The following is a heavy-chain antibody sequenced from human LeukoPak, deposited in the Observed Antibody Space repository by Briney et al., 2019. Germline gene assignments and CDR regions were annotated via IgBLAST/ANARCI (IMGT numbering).Heavy chain of an antibody. D-gene: IGHD4-17*01. J-gene: IGHJ4*02. CDR1: GFTVSSDY. CDR3: ARQLHDYGDYAIDY. CDR2: IYSGGST. V-gene: IGHV3-53*04. Sequence: GGSLRLSCAASGFTVSSDYMSWVRQAPGKGLEWVSVIYSGGSTYYADSVKGRFTISRHNSKNTLYLQMNSLRAEDTAVYYCARQLHDYGDYAIDYWGQGTLVTVSS.